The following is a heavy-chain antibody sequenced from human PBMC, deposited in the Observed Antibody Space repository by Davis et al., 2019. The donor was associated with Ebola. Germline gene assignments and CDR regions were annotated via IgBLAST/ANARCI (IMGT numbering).Heavy chain of an antibody. CDR1: GGSFSGYY. CDR3: ARRQGSKFDS. V-gene: IGHV4-59*01. CDR2: VYYSGST. J-gene: IGHJ4*02. Sequence: GSLRLSCAVYGGSFSGYYWSWIRQPPGKGLEWIGYVYYSGSTSYSPSLKSRVTISVDTSKNHFSLKLLSVTAADTAVYYCARRQGSKFDSWGQGTLVTVSS.